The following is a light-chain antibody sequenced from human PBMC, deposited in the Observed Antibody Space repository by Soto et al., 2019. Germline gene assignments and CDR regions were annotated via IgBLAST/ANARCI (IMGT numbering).Light chain of an antibody. Sequence: QSALTQPASVSGSPGQSITISCTGTSSDVGSYNLVSWYQQHPGKAPKLMIYEVSTRPPGVSTRFSGSKSGNTASLTISGLQTEDEADYFCSSYTSSSAPYVFGTGTKVTVL. CDR3: SSYTSSSAPYV. V-gene: IGLV2-14*02. CDR2: EVS. J-gene: IGLJ1*01. CDR1: SSDVGSYNL.